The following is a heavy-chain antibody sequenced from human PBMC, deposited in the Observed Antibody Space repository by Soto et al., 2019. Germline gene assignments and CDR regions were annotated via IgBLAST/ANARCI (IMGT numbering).Heavy chain of an antibody. D-gene: IGHD5-12*01. J-gene: IGHJ6*02. CDR2: VYPGDSDT. CDR3: ASQGYSDYGGFYYGMDV. CDR1: GYTFPSYW. Sequence: SLKISCKGSGYTFPSYWIAWVRQMPGKGLEYMGIVYPGDSDTRYGPSFQGRVTISAGKSISTAYLQWRSVKASDTAIYYCASQGYSDYGGFYYGMDVWGQGTTVTVSS. V-gene: IGHV5-51*01.